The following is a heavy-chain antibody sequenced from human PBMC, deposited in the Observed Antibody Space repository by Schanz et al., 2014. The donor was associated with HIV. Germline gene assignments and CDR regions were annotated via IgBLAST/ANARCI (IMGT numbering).Heavy chain of an antibody. V-gene: IGHV1-18*01. D-gene: IGHD6-19*01. CDR3: ARDRGNIAVAGTFDY. CDR1: GYTFTSYS. Sequence: QVQLVQSGAEVKKPGASVKVSCKASGYTFTSYSISWVRQAPGQGLEWMGWISAYNGHTSYAEKLQGRITMTTDTATTTAYMELRSLRSDDTAVYYCARDRGNIAVAGTFDYWGQGTLVTVSS. CDR2: ISAYNGHT. J-gene: IGHJ4*02.